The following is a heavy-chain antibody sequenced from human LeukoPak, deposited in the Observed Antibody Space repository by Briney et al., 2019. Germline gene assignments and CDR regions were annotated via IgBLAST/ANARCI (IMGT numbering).Heavy chain of an antibody. J-gene: IGHJ4*02. CDR3: ARGFSSYYFDY. Sequence: PGGSLRLSCGASGFTFGSYGFHWVRQAPGKGLEWVAVISYDGSEKYYADSVKGRFTVSRDNSKNTLYLEVNRLRAEDTAIYYCARGFSSYYFDYWGQGTPVTVSS. V-gene: IGHV3-30*04. CDR1: GFTFGSYG. CDR2: ISYDGSEK.